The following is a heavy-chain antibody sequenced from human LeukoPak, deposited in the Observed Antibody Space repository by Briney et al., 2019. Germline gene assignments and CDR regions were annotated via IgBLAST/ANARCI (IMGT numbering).Heavy chain of an antibody. V-gene: IGHV3-21*01. Sequence: GGSLRLSCAASGFTFSSYSMNWVRQAPGKGLEWVSSISSSSGYIYYADSVKGRFTISRDNAKNSLYLQMNSLRAEDAAVYYCARDRTYDSSGYYAYWGQGTLVTVSS. D-gene: IGHD3-22*01. CDR1: GFTFSSYS. CDR3: ARDRTYDSSGYYAY. CDR2: ISSSSGYI. J-gene: IGHJ4*02.